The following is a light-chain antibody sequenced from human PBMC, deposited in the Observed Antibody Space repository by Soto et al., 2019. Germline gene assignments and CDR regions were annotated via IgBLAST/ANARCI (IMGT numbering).Light chain of an antibody. Sequence: DIQMTQFPSTLSTSVGDRVTISCRASQNVRNWLAWFQQRPGKAPKLLVYKASRLESGVPSRFSGSGYGTEFTLTITSLQPDDFATYYCQQYDTYPLIFGQGTKLEIK. V-gene: IGKV1-5*03. CDR2: KAS. J-gene: IGKJ2*01. CDR3: QQYDTYPLI. CDR1: QNVRNW.